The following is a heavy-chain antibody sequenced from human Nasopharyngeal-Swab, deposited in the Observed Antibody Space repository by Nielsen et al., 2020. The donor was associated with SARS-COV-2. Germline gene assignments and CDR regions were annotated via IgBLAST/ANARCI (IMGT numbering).Heavy chain of an antibody. V-gene: IGHV3-15*01. D-gene: IGHD2-2*01. Sequence: WIRQPPGNGLEWVCRIKSKTDGATTDYAVPVKGRYTISRDDSKSTMILQMDSLKTEDTAVYYCTGRDCSGTRCYAYPPSNLGVYHSYYMDVWGKGTPVTVSS. J-gene: IGHJ6*03. CDR2: IKSKTDGATT. CDR3: TGRDCSGTRCYAYPPSNLGVYHSYYMDV.